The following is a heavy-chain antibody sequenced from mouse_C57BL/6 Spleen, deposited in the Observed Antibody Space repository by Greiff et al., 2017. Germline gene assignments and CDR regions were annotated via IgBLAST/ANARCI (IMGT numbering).Heavy chain of an antibody. V-gene: IGHV5-12*01. J-gene: IGHJ4*01. CDR3: ARQGGYDVRGYAMDY. Sequence: EVMLVESGGGLVQPGGSLKLSCAASGFTFSDYYMYWVRQTPEKRLEWVAYISNGGGSTYYPDTVKGRFTISRDNAKNTLYLQMSRLKSEDTAMYYCARQGGYDVRGYAMDYWGQGTSVTVSS. D-gene: IGHD2-2*01. CDR1: GFTFSDYY. CDR2: ISNGGGST.